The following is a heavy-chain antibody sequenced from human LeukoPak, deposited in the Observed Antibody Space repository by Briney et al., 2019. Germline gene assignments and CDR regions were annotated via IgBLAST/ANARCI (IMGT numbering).Heavy chain of an antibody. CDR1: GGSISSSRYY. CDR3: ASQYPMTPVDY. Sequence: SETLSLTCTVSGGSISSSRYYWGWIRQPPGKGLEWIGSIYYSGSTYYNPSLKSRVTISVDTSKNQFSLKLSSVTAADTAVYYCASQYPMTPVDYWGQGTLVTVSS. V-gene: IGHV4-39*01. J-gene: IGHJ4*02. CDR2: IYYSGST. D-gene: IGHD4-11*01.